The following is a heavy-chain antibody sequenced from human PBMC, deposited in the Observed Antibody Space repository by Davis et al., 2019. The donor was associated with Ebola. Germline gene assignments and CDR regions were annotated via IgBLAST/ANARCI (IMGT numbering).Heavy chain of an antibody. D-gene: IGHD1-1*01. Sequence: ASSVNVSCMASGYTFTGHYMHWVRQAPGQALEWMGRINPNSGGTNYAQKFQGRVTMTRDTSISTAYMELSRLRSDDTAVYFCARGTELATAHFDYWGQGALVTVSS. CDR2: INPNSGGT. J-gene: IGHJ4*02. V-gene: IGHV1-2*06. CDR1: GYTFTGHY. CDR3: ARGTELATAHFDY.